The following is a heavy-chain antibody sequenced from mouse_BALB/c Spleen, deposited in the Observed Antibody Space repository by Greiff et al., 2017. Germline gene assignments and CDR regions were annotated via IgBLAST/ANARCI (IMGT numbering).Heavy chain of an antibody. J-gene: IGHJ1*01. Sequence: QVQLKQSGAELVRPGSSVKISCKASGYAFSSYWMNWVKQRPGQGLEWIGQIYPGDGDTNYNGKFKGKATLTADKSSSTAYMQLSSLTSEDSAVYFCARKTVGGTAFYWYFDVWGAGTTVTVSS. CDR1: GYAFSSYW. D-gene: IGHD3-3*01. CDR3: ARKTVGGTAFYWYFDV. CDR2: IYPGDGDT. V-gene: IGHV1-80*01.